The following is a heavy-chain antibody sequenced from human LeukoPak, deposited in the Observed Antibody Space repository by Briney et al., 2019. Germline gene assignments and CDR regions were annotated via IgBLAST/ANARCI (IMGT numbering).Heavy chain of an antibody. Sequence: ASVKVSCKASGYTFTDYYMHWVRQAPGQGLEWMGWLNPNSGGTNYAQKFQGRVTMTRDTSISTAYMELSRLRSDDTAMYYCARDSRIATPSLGYWGQGTLVPVSS. V-gene: IGHV1-2*02. J-gene: IGHJ4*02. CDR3: ARDSRIATPSLGY. D-gene: IGHD6-13*01. CDR2: LNPNSGGT. CDR1: GYTFTDYY.